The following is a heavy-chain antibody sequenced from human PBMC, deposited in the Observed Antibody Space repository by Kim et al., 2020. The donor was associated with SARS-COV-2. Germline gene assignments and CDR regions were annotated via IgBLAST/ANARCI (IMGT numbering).Heavy chain of an antibody. CDR3: ARDGWDRYGDLDY. Sequence: HPGSGKGRFTSARDNAKNSLYLKMNSLRVEDTAVYYCARDGWDRYGDLDYWGQGTLVTVSS. D-gene: IGHD5-18*01. V-gene: IGHV3-48*01. J-gene: IGHJ4*02.